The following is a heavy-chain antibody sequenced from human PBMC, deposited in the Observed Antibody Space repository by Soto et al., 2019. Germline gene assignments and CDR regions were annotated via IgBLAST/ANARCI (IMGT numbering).Heavy chain of an antibody. CDR1: GGSFSGYY. Sequence: SETLSLTCAVYGGSFSGYYWSWIRQPPGKGLEWIGEINHSGSTNYNPSLKSRVTISVDTSKNQFSLKLSSVTAADTAVYYCARVGDCSSTSCFRYLDYWGQGTLVTVSS. V-gene: IGHV4-34*01. CDR3: ARVGDCSSTSCFRYLDY. J-gene: IGHJ4*02. CDR2: INHSGST. D-gene: IGHD2-2*01.